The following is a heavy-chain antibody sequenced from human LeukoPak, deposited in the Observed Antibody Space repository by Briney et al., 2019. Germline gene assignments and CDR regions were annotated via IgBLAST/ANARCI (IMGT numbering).Heavy chain of an antibody. CDR2: IYPGDSDT. Sequence: GESLKISCKGSGYSFTSYWIGWVRQMPGKGLEWMGIIYPGDSDTRYSPSFQGQVTISADKSISTAYLQWSSLKASDTAMYYCALSSSWDYYYYGMDVWGQGTTVTVSS. CDR3: ALSSSWDYYYYGMDV. D-gene: IGHD6-13*01. V-gene: IGHV5-51*01. J-gene: IGHJ6*02. CDR1: GYSFTSYW.